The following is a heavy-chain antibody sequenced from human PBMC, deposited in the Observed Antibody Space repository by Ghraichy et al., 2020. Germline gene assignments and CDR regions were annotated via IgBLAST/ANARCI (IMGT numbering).Heavy chain of an antibody. D-gene: IGHD6-13*01. Sequence: SVKVSCKASGGTFSSYAISWVRQAPGQGLEWMGRIIPILGIANYAQKFQGRVTITADKSMSTAYMELSSLRSEDTAVYYCARSASYSSSWYGLAYWGQGTLVTVSS. J-gene: IGHJ4*02. V-gene: IGHV1-69*04. CDR2: IIPILGIA. CDR3: ARSASYSSSWYGLAY. CDR1: GGTFSSYA.